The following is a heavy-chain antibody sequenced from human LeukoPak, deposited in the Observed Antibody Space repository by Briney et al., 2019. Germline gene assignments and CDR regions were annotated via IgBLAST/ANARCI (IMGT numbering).Heavy chain of an antibody. CDR1: GFTFSSYE. CDR3: ARAGSGYDLLCLGELSFNY. D-gene: IGHD3-16*02. V-gene: IGHV3-48*03. J-gene: IGHJ4*02. CDR2: ISSSGSTI. Sequence: PGGSVRLSCAACGFTFSSYEMNWVRQAPGKGLEWVSYISSSGSTIYYADSVKGRFTISRDNAKNSLYLEMNSLRAEDTAVYYCARAGSGYDLLCLGELSFNYWGQGTLVTVSS.